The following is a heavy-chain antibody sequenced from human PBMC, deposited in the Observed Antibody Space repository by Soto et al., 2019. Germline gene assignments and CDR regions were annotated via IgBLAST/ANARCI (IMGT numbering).Heavy chain of an antibody. CDR1: GYTFTSFG. V-gene: IGHV1-18*01. CDR2: ISAYNGNT. J-gene: IGHJ6*03. CDR3: ARDRSCSSTACQDYMDV. Sequence: QVQLVQSGAEVQKPGASVKVSCKSSGYTFTSFGVSWVLQAPGQGLEWLGWISAYNGNTNYAQKLQGRGTMTTDTSTSTAYLELRSLRSDDTAVYYCARDRSCSSTACQDYMDVWGRGTTVTVSS. D-gene: IGHD2-2*01.